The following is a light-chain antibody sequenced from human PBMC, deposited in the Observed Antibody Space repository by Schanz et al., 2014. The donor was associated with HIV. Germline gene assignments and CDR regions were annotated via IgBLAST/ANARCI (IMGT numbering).Light chain of an antibody. J-gene: IGLJ3*02. Sequence: QSVLTQPPSVSGTPGQRVTISCSGSSSNIGSNTVNWYQQLPGTAPKLLIYSNNQRPSGVPVRFSGSKSATSASLAISGLQSEDEADYFCATWDDSLDGWVFGGGTKLTVL. CDR2: SNN. CDR3: ATWDDSLDGWV. V-gene: IGLV1-44*01. CDR1: SSNIGSNT.